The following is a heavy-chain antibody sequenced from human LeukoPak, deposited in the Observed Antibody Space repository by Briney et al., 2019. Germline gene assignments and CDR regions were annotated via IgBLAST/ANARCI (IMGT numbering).Heavy chain of an antibody. CDR1: GFTFDDYA. Sequence: GGSLRLSCAASGFTFDDYAMHWVRQAPGKGLEWVSLISGDGGSTYYADSVKGRFTISRDNSKNSLYLQMNSLRTEDTALYYCAKDVYYDILTGSNWYFDLWGRGTLVTVSS. V-gene: IGHV3-43*02. CDR3: AKDVYYDILTGSNWYFDL. D-gene: IGHD3-9*01. J-gene: IGHJ2*01. CDR2: ISGDGGST.